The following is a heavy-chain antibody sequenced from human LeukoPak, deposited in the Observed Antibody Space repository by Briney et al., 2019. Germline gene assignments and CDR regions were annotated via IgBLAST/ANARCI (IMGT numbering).Heavy chain of an antibody. CDR1: GGSISSYY. Sequence: SETLSLTCTVSGGSISSYYWSWIRQPPGKGLEWIGYIYTSGSTNYNPSLKSRVTISVDTSKNQLSLKLSSVPAAATAVYYCASHGAVGVVTAIPRKYYYYYMDVWGKGTTVTVSS. CDR3: ASHGAVGVVTAIPRKYYYYYMDV. CDR2: IYTSGST. D-gene: IGHD2-21*02. V-gene: IGHV4-4*09. J-gene: IGHJ6*03.